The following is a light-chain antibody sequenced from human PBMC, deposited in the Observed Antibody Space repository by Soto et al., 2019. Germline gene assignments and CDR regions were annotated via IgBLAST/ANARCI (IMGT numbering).Light chain of an antibody. J-gene: IGLJ2*01. Sequence: NFMLTQPHSVSESQGKTVTISCTGSGGSIATNYVQWHQQRPGSAPPTVIYEDDKRPSGVPDRFSGSIDRSSNSASLIISGLKTEDEADYYCQSHDSTNVVFGRGTKLTVL. CDR3: QSHDSTNVV. CDR1: GGSIATNY. CDR2: EDD. V-gene: IGLV6-57*02.